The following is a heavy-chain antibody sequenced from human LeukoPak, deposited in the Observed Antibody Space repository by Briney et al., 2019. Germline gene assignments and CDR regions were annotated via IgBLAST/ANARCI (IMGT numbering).Heavy chain of an antibody. CDR1: GGSISSGGYY. CDR2: IYHSGST. V-gene: IGHV4-30-2*01. CDR3: ARGGWYFNSFDY. Sequence: PSETLSLTCTVSGGSISSGGYYWSWIRQPPGKGLEWIGYIYHSGSTYYNPSLKSRVTISVDRSKNQFSLKLSSVTAADTAVYYCARGGWYFNSFDYWGQGTLVTVSS. D-gene: IGHD6-19*01. J-gene: IGHJ4*02.